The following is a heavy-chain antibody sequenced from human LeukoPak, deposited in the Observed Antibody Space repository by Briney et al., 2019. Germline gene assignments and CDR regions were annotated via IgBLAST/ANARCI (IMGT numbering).Heavy chain of an antibody. Sequence: SETLSLTCTVSGYSISSGYFWGWIRQPPGKGLGWIGIIYHSGSTYYNPSLKSRVTISVDTSKNQFSLKLSSVTAADTAVYYCARALYCSGGSCFPRNAFDIWGQGTMVTVSS. CDR1: GYSISSGYF. CDR2: IYHSGST. D-gene: IGHD2-15*01. CDR3: ARALYCSGGSCFPRNAFDI. V-gene: IGHV4-38-2*02. J-gene: IGHJ3*02.